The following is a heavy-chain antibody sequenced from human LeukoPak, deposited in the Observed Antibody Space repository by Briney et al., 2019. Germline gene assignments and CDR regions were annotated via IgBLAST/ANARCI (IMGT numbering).Heavy chain of an antibody. CDR3: ARESHVTREDS. J-gene: IGHJ4*02. CDR2: ISANNGDT. Sequence: GASVQVSCEASGYTFTSYGISWVRQAPGQGLEWVGWISANNGDTDYAQKFQARVTMTTDTSTSTAYMELRSLRSDDTAVYYCARESHVTREDSWGQGTLVTVSS. D-gene: IGHD1-26*01. CDR1: GYTFTSYG. V-gene: IGHV1-18*01.